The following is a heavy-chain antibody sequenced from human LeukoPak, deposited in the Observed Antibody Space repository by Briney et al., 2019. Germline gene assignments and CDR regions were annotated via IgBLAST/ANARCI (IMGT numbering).Heavy chain of an antibody. J-gene: IGHJ4*02. CDR1: GFTFDDCA. CDR3: AKGGAVTTLPFDY. V-gene: IGHV3-9*03. Sequence: GGSLRLSCAASGFTFDDCAMHWVRQAPGKGLEWVSGISWNSGSIGYADSVKGRFTISRDNAKNSLYLQMNSLRAEDMALYYCAKGGAVTTLPFDYWGQGTLVTVSS. D-gene: IGHD4-17*01. CDR2: ISWNSGSI.